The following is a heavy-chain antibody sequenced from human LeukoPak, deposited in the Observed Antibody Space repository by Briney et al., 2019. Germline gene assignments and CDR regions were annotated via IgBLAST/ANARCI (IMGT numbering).Heavy chain of an antibody. V-gene: IGHV1-8*01. J-gene: IGHJ4*02. CDR2: MNPNSGNT. Sequence: GASVKVSCKASGYTFTSYDINWVRQATGQGLEWMGWMNPNSGNTGYAQKFQGRVTMTRNTSISTAYMELSSLRSEDTAVYYCARGRFKRPQIRATTGEFDYWGQGTLVTVSS. CDR3: ARGRFKRPQIRATTGEFDY. CDR1: GYTFTSYD. D-gene: IGHD1-1*01.